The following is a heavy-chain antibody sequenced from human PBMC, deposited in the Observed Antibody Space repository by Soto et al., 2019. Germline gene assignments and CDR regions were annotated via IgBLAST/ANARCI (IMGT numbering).Heavy chain of an antibody. Sequence: SETLSLTCTVSGGSISSYYWSWIRQPPGKGLEWIGEINYSGSTNYNPSLKSRVTISVDTSKNQFSLKLSSVTAADTAVYYCARGKDFTVRPFDYWGQGTLVTV. D-gene: IGHD3-10*01. CDR3: ARGKDFTVRPFDY. V-gene: IGHV4-59*12. CDR1: GGSISSYY. CDR2: INYSGST. J-gene: IGHJ4*02.